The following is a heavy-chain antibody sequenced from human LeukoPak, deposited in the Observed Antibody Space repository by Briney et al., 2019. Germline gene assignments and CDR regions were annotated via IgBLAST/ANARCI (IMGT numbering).Heavy chain of an antibody. CDR1: GFTVSSNY. CDR2: IYSGGST. D-gene: IGHD3-10*01. Sequence: GGSLRLSCAASGFTVSSNYMSWVRQAPGKGLEWVSVIYSGGSTYYADSVKGRFTISGDNAKNSLYLQMNSLRAEDTAVYYCARVRVTMVRGVIITGYDYWGQGTLVTVSS. J-gene: IGHJ4*02. CDR3: ARVRVTMVRGVIITGYDY. V-gene: IGHV3-53*01.